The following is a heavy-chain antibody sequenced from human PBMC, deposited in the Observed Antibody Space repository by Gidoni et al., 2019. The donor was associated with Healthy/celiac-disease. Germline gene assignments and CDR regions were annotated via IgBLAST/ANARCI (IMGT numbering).Heavy chain of an antibody. CDR1: GFPFSSYA. J-gene: IGHJ4*02. V-gene: IGHV3-30-3*01. CDR2: ISYDGSNK. D-gene: IGHD6-13*01. Sequence: QVQLVESGGGVVQPGRSLRLSCAAPGFPFSSYAMHWVSQAPGKGVGWVAVISYDGSNKYYADSVKGRFTISRDNSKNTLYLQMNSLRAEDTAVYYCARDLTRYSSYIDYWGQGTLVTVSS. CDR3: ARDLTRYSSYIDY.